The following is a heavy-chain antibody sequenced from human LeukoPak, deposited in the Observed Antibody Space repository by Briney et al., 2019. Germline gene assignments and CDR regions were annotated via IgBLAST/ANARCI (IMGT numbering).Heavy chain of an antibody. J-gene: IGHJ4*02. CDR3: ARDSQDEGPPFYFDY. V-gene: IGHV3-7*01. CDR2: IKQDGSER. CDR1: GFSMSVYW. Sequence: PGGSLRLSCEASGFSMSVYWMSWVRQAPGKGLEWVGNIKQDGSERNYVDSVKGRFTISRDNAKKSLYLQMNSLRAEGTAVYYCARDSQDEGPPFYFDYWGQGTLVTVSS.